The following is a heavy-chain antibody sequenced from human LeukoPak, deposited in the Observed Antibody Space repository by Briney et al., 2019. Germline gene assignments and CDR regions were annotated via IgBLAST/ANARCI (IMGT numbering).Heavy chain of an antibody. CDR3: ASSPSGYWWNFDC. D-gene: IGHD3-22*01. J-gene: IGHJ4*02. CDR2: IYYSGST. Sequence: SETLSLTRSVSGGSISSNNYYWGWIRQPPGKGLEWIGSIYYSGSTYNNPSLKSRVTISVDTTKNQFSLKLTSVTAADTAAYYCASSPSGYWWNFDCWGQGTLVTVSS. V-gene: IGHV4-39*01. CDR1: GGSISSNNYY.